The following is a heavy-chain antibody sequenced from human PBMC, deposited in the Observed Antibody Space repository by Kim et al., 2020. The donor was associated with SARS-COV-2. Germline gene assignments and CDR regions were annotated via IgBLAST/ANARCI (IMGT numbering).Heavy chain of an antibody. V-gene: IGHV3-48*04. CDR3: ARRIAAAGPYYYYGMDV. D-gene: IGHD6-13*01. Sequence: GGSLRLSCAASGFTFSSYSMNWVRQAPGKGLEWVSYFSSSSSTIYYADSVTGRFTISRDNAKYSLYRQMNSLRAEDTAVYYCARRIAAAGPYYYYGMDVWGEGTTVTVPS. CDR2: FSSSSSTI. J-gene: IGHJ6*04. CDR1: GFTFSSYS.